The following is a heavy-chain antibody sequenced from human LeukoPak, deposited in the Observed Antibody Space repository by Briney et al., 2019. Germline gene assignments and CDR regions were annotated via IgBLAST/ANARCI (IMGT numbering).Heavy chain of an antibody. CDR1: GGSISSGGYY. Sequence: SETLSLTCTVSGGSISSGGYYWSWIRQHPGKGLEWIGYIYYSGSTYYNPSLKSRVTISVDTSKNQFSLKLSSVTAADTAVYYCARGPTRGFDYWGQGTLVTVSS. CDR3: ARGPTRGFDY. J-gene: IGHJ4*02. CDR2: IYYSGST. V-gene: IGHV4-31*03.